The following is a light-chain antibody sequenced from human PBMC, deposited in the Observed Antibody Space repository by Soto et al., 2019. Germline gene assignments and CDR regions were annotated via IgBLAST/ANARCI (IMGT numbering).Light chain of an antibody. V-gene: IGKV3-15*01. CDR2: DAS. CDR1: QSVNRN. J-gene: IGKJ4*01. CDR3: QQYNNWPLT. Sequence: EIVMTQSPATLSVSPGERATLSCRASQSVNRNLACYQQKPGQTPRLLIYDASSRATAIPARFSGSGSGTDFALTISSRQSEDFAVYYCQQYNNWPLTFGGGTNVEIK.